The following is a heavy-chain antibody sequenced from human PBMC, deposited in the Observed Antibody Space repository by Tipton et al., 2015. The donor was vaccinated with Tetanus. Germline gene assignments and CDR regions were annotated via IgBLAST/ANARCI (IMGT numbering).Heavy chain of an antibody. J-gene: IGHJ4*02. CDR1: GDSFSGGGY. V-gene: IGHV4-31*03. CDR3: AREVVNSGYYSSKYYFDY. D-gene: IGHD3-22*01. Sequence: TLSLTCTVSGDSFSGGGYWTWIRQHPGKGLEWIGYIYYSGHTHYNPSLRGRVDISVDTSRNQFSLRLTSVTAADTALYYCAREVVNSGYYSSKYYFDYWGQGTLVTVSS. CDR2: IYYSGHT.